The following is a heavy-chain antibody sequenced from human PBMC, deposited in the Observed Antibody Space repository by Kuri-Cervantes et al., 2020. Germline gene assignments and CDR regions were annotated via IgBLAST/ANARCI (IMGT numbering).Heavy chain of an antibody. Sequence: SQTLSLTCAVSGYSISSGYYWGWIRQPPGKGLEWIGSIYHSGSTYYNPSLKSRVIISVDTSKNQFSLKLSSVTAADTAVYYCARSRYGWFDPWGQGTLVTVSS. CDR1: GYSISSGYY. J-gene: IGHJ5*02. CDR3: ARSRYGWFDP. CDR2: IYHSGST. D-gene: IGHD1-14*01. V-gene: IGHV4-38-2*01.